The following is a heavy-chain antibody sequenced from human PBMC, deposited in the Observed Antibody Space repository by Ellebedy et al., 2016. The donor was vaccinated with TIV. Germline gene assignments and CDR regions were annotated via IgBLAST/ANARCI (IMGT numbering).Heavy chain of an antibody. J-gene: IGHJ6*02. CDR1: GDSVSSNSVP. D-gene: IGHD6-6*01. CDR3: ARALPLLYSSSSQNYYYGMDV. V-gene: IGHV6-1*01. Sequence: MPSETLSLTCAISGDSVSSNSVPWNWIRQSPSRGLEWLGRTYYRSKWYNDYAVSVKSRITINPDTSKNQFSLQLNSVTPEDTAVYYCARALPLLYSSSSQNYYYGMDVWGQGTTVTVSS. CDR2: TYYRSKWYN.